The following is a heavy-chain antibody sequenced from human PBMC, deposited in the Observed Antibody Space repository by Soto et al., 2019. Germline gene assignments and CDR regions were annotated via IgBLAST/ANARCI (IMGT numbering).Heavy chain of an antibody. CDR1: GFNFSNYW. V-gene: IGHV3-74*01. Sequence: EVQLVESGGGLVQPGGSLRLSCAGSGFNFSNYWMHWVRQAPGKGLEWVSRIDHDGPTDYAHSVRGRFTISRYNAENTLYLQMNSLRPDDTAVYDCVRDSHGDYWCQGTLVTVSS. J-gene: IGHJ4*02. CDR3: VRDSHGDY. CDR2: IDHDGPT.